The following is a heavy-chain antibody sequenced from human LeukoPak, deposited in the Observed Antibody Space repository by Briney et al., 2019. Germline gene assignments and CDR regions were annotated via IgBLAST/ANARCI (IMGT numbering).Heavy chain of an antibody. Sequence: TSSETLSLTCTVSGGSISSYHWSWIRQPPGKGLEWIGYIYYSGSTNYNPSLKSRVTISVDTSKNQFSLKLSSVTAADTAVYYCARLIDYGGNPYYFDYWGQGTLVTVSS. CDR3: ARLIDYGGNPYYFDY. V-gene: IGHV4-59*08. J-gene: IGHJ4*02. CDR2: IYYSGST. CDR1: GGSISSYH. D-gene: IGHD4-23*01.